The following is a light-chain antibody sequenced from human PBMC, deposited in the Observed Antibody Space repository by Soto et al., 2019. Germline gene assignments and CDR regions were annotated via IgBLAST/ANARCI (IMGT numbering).Light chain of an antibody. V-gene: IGLV2-23*02. CDR1: SSDFGNYNL. J-gene: IGLJ1*01. CDR2: EVN. Sequence: QSALTQPASVSGSPGQSITFSCTGTSSDFGNYNLVSWYQQHPGKVPKLILFEVNKRPSGVSGRFSGSKSGNTASLTISGLQAEDEADYYCCSFTSSNTHVFGTGTKLTVL. CDR3: CSFTSSNTHV.